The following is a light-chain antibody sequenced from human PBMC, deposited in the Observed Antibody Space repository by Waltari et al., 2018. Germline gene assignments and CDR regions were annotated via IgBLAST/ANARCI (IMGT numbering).Light chain of an antibody. J-gene: IGLJ2*01. Sequence: QSALTQPPSASGSPGQSVTIPCTGTSSDIGGYAYVSWYQQHPRRAPKVIIHEVNERPSGVPDRFSGSKSGNTASLTVSGLQAEDEADYYCSSYAGSNNLVFGGGTKLTVL. CDR3: SSYAGSNNLV. CDR1: SSDIGGYAY. V-gene: IGLV2-8*01. CDR2: EVN.